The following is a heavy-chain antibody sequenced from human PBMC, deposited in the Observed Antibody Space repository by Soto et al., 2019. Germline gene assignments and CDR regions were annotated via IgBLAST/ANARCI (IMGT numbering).Heavy chain of an antibody. CDR1: GDSISSDNYC. D-gene: IGHD1-26*01. Sequence: QVQLQESGPGVVKPSQTLSLTCTVSGDSISSDNYCWSWIRQPPGKGLEWIGYIYDSGSTYYNASLKSRVTISVDTPKNQFSLKLSSVTAADTAVYYCARVRWDGDYSDYWGQGTLVTVSS. CDR3: ARVRWDGDYSDY. J-gene: IGHJ4*02. CDR2: IYDSGST. V-gene: IGHV4-30-4*01.